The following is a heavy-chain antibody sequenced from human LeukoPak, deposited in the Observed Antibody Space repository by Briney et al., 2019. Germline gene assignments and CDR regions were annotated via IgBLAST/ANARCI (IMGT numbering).Heavy chain of an antibody. J-gene: IGHJ4*02. CDR3: GRQAAPDY. CDR2: ISGSSSSI. Sequence: GGSLRLSCAASGFTFSSYSMNWVRQAPGKGLEGVSSISGSSSSIHYADSVKGRFTISRDNAKNSLYLQMNSLRAEDTALYYCGRQAAPDYWGQGTLVTVSS. V-gene: IGHV3-21*01. D-gene: IGHD2-15*01. CDR1: GFTFSSYS.